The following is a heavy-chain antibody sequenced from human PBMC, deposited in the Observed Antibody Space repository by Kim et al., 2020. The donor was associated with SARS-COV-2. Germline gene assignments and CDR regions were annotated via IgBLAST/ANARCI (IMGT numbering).Heavy chain of an antibody. D-gene: IGHD3-22*01. CDR3: ARVLMGSDDSSGYYPEDVFDI. CDR1: GGSISSYY. Sequence: SETLSLTCTVSGGSISSYYWSWIRQPPGKGLEWIGYIYYSGNTNYNPSLKSRVTISVDTSKNQFSLKLSSVTAADTAVYYCARVLMGSDDSSGYYPEDVFDIWGQGTMVTVSS. CDR2: IYYSGNT. J-gene: IGHJ3*02. V-gene: IGHV4-59*01.